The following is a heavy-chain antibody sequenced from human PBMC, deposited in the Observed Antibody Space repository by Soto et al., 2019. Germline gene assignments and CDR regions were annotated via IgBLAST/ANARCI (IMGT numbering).Heavy chain of an antibody. Sequence: QVQLVESGGGVVQPGRSLRLSCAASGFTFSSYAMHWVRQAPGKGLEWVAGISYDGSNKYYADSVKGRFTISRDNSKNTLYLQMNSLRAEDTAVYYCARGKYYDSSGYSDYWGQGTLVTVSS. CDR2: ISYDGSNK. V-gene: IGHV3-30-3*01. CDR3: ARGKYYDSSGYSDY. D-gene: IGHD3-22*01. CDR1: GFTFSSYA. J-gene: IGHJ4*02.